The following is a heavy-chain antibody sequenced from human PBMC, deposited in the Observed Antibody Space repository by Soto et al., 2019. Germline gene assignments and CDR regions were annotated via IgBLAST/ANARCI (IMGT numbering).Heavy chain of an antibody. Sequence: SETLSLTCTVSGGSVSSGSYYWSWIRQPPGKGLEWIGYIYYSGSTNYNPSLKSRVTISVDTSKNQFSLKLSSVTAADTAVYYCARERGGEGITGTKYVPGTYNWFDPWGQGTLVTVSS. D-gene: IGHD1-7*01. CDR3: ARERGGEGITGTKYVPGTYNWFDP. J-gene: IGHJ5*02. CDR2: IYYSGST. V-gene: IGHV4-61*01. CDR1: GGSVSSGSYY.